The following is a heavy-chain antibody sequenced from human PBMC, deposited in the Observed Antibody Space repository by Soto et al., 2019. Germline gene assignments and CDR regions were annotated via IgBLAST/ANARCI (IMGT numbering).Heavy chain of an antibody. CDR3: ARSDPAYAYGLNV. D-gene: IGHD3-10*01. CDR2: IWDDGSDK. CDR1: GFTFRRHG. V-gene: IGHV3-33*01. Sequence: GGSLRLSCTASGFTFRRHGMHWVRQAPGKGLEWVAVIWDDGSDKKYADSVRGRFTVSRDTSEKTFYLQMNSLRSEDTAVYYCARSDPAYAYGLNVWGQGTTVTVSS. J-gene: IGHJ6*02.